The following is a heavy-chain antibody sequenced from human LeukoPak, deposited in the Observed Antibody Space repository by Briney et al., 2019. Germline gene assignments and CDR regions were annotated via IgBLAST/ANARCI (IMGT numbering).Heavy chain of an antibody. V-gene: IGHV4-39*01. D-gene: IGHD1-26*01. CDR2: IYYSGIT. CDR3: ASWGATHHYFDS. Sequence: PGGSLRLSCAASGFTFSNYGMSWVRQAPGKGLEWIGSIYYSGITYYNPSLKSRVTISVDTSKNQFSLKLSSVTAADTAVYYCASWGATHHYFDSWGRGTLVTVSS. CDR1: GFTFSNYG. J-gene: IGHJ4*02.